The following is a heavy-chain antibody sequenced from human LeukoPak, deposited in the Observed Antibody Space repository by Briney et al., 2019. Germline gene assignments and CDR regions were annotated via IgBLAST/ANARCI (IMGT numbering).Heavy chain of an antibody. V-gene: IGHV3-64D*06. CDR2: ITSNGGST. CDR3: AYSSGYYH. CDR1: GFXFSLYA. Sequence: PGGSLRLSCSASGFXFSLYAMHWVRQAPGRGLEYVSAITSNGGSTYYADSVKGRFTISRDNSKNTLYLHMSTLRPEDTAVYYCAYSSGYYHWGQGTLVTVSS. D-gene: IGHD3-22*01. J-gene: IGHJ1*01.